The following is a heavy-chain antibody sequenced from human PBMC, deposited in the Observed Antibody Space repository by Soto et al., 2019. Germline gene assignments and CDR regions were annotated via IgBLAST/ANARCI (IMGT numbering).Heavy chain of an antibody. Sequence: SETLSLTCTVSGGSIRSYYLSWIRQPPGKGLEWIGYIYYSGSTNYNPSLKSRVTISVDTSKNQFSLKLSSVTAADTAVYYCARDRITVAGYYFDYWGQGTLVTVSS. J-gene: IGHJ4*02. CDR1: GGSIRSYY. D-gene: IGHD6-19*01. CDR3: ARDRITVAGYYFDY. V-gene: IGHV4-59*01. CDR2: IYYSGST.